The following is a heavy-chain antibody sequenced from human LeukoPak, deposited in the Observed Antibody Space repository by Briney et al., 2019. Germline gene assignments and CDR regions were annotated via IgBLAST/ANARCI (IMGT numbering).Heavy chain of an antibody. CDR2: IYYSGST. CDR1: GGSISSYY. D-gene: IGHD1-7*01. V-gene: IGHV4-59*01. J-gene: IGHJ6*02. Sequence: SETLSLTCTVSGGSISSYYWSWIRQPPGKGLEWTGYIYYSGSTNYNPSLKSRVTISVDTSKNQFSLKLSSVTAADTAVYYCARDNWNYGSSMDVWGQGTTVTVSS. CDR3: ARDNWNYGSSMDV.